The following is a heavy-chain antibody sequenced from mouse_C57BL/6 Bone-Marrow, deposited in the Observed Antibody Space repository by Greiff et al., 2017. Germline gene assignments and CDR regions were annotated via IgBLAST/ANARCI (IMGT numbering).Heavy chain of an antibody. CDR3: AREGYYGSSAAWFAY. Sequence: QVQLQQPGAELVKPGASVKMSCKASGYTFTSYWITWVKQRPGQGLEWIGDIYPGSGSTNYNGKFKSKATLTVDTSSSTAYMQLSSLTSEDSAVYYCAREGYYGSSAAWFAYWGQGTLVTVSA. CDR1: GYTFTSYW. J-gene: IGHJ3*01. V-gene: IGHV1-55*01. CDR2: IYPGSGST. D-gene: IGHD1-1*01.